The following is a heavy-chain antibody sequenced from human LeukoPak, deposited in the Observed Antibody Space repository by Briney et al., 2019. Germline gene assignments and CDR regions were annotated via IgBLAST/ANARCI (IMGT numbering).Heavy chain of an antibody. D-gene: IGHD1-26*01. J-gene: IGHJ4*02. CDR3: ARVMGGVSDY. CDR2: ISSSSSTI. CDR1: GFTFSSYS. Sequence: GGSLRLSCAASGFTFSSYSMNWVRQAPGKGLEWVSYISSSSSTIYYADSVKGRFTISRDNAKNSLDLQMNSLRAEDTAVYYCARVMGGVSDYWGQGTLVTVSS. V-gene: IGHV3-48*04.